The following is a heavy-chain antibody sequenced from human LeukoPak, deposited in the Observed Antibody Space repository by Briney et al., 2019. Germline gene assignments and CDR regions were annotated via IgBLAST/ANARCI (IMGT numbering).Heavy chain of an antibody. D-gene: IGHD3-10*01. CDR2: INTNTGNP. V-gene: IGHV7-4-1*02. CDR3: ARDGLLWFGEFMANFDY. J-gene: IGHJ4*02. Sequence: ASGKVASKASGYAFTSDAMNWVRPAPGQGLEWRGWINTNTGNPTYAPGFTGRFVFSLDTSVSTAYLQISSLKAEDTAVYYCARDGLLWFGEFMANFDYWGQGTLVTVSS. CDR1: GYAFTSDA.